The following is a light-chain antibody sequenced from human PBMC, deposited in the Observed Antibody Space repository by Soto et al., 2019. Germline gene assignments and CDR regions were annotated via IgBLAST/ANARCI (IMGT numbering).Light chain of an antibody. CDR1: QSINYW. CDR2: GAS. J-gene: IGKJ2*01. Sequence: DIQVTQSPSTLSASVGDSVTITCRASQSINYWLAWYQQKPGKAPRLLIYGASSLQSGVPSRFSGSGSETEFTHTISSLQPDDFATYYCQQYDGHFGQGTKLEVK. V-gene: IGKV1-5*01. CDR3: QQYDGH.